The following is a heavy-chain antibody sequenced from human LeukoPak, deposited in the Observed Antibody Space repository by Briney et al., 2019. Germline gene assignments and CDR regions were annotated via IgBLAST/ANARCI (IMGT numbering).Heavy chain of an antibody. D-gene: IGHD3-10*01. J-gene: IGHJ3*02. CDR1: GFTFSSYW. CDR3: ARDRIYAFDI. V-gene: IGHV3-48*02. CDR2: ISNTGGII. Sequence: GGSLRLSCAASGFTFSSYWMSWVRQAPGNGLEWVSYISNTGGIIYYADSVKGRFTISRDNAKNSLYLQMNSLRDEDTAVYYCARDRIYAFDIWGQGTMVTVSS.